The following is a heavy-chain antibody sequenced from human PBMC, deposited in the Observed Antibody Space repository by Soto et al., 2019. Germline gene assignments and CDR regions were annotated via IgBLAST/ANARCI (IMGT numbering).Heavy chain of an antibody. J-gene: IGHJ5*02. CDR3: ARGPSYDILTGYYRDDWFDP. Sequence: QVQLVQSGAEVKKPGASVKVSCKASGYTFTGYYMHWVRQAPGQGLEWMGWINPNSGGTNYAQKFQGWVTMTRDTSISTAYMELRRLRSDDTAVYYCARGPSYDILTGYYRDDWFDPWGQGTLVTVSS. D-gene: IGHD3-9*01. CDR2: INPNSGGT. V-gene: IGHV1-2*04. CDR1: GYTFTGYY.